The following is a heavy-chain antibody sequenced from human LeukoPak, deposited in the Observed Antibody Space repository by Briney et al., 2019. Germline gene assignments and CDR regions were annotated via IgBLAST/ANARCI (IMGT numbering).Heavy chain of an antibody. CDR3: ATARILSSGYYYVLDY. D-gene: IGHD3-22*01. V-gene: IGHV1-18*01. CDR1: GYTFTSYG. CDR2: ISAYNGNT. J-gene: IGHJ4*02. Sequence: GASVKVSCKASGYTFTSYGISWVRQAPGQGLEWMGWISAYNGNTNYAQKFQGRVTMTEDTSTDTAYMELSSLRSEDTAVYYCATARILSSGYYYVLDYWGEGTLVTVSS.